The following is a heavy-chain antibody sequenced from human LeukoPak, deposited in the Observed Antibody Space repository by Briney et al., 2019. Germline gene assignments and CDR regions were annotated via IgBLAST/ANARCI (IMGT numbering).Heavy chain of an antibody. D-gene: IGHD4-17*01. CDR1: GGSFSGYY. CDR3: ARHLDYGDYYYMDV. V-gene: IGHV4-34*01. Sequence: PSETLSLTCAVYGGSFSGYYWSWIRQPPGKGLEGIGEINHSGSTKYNPSLKSRVSISVDMSKNQFSLKLSSVTAADTAVYYCARHLDYGDYYYMDVWGKETTVTISS. CDR2: INHSGST. J-gene: IGHJ6*03.